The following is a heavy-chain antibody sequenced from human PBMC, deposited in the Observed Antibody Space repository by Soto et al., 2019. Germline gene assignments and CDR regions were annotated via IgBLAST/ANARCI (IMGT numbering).Heavy chain of an antibody. CDR2: ISRSRSHI. D-gene: IGHD3-22*01. J-gene: IGHJ4*02. V-gene: IGHV3-21*01. CDR3: ARVRGYFDSCDYYEDF. CDR1: VFSFGDYT. Sequence: EVHLEESGGGLVKPGGSLRLSCAASVFSFGDYTMTWVRLSPVTGLEWVATISRSRSHIYYGDSLKGRFIISLDNDNNSVLLQMNSLRAKDTAVYYWARVRGYFDSCDYYEDFWGQGTKVTVSS.